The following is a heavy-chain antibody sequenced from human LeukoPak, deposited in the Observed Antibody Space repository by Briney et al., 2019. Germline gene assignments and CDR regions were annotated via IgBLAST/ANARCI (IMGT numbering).Heavy chain of an antibody. CDR1: GYTFTSYG. CDR2: ISAYNGNT. Sequence: ASVKVSCKASGYTFTSYGITWVRQAPGQGLEWMGWISAYNGNTNYAQKLQGRVTMTTDTSTSTAYMELRSLRSDDTAVYYCARHSAAAGPYYYYYYMDVWGKGTTVTVSS. D-gene: IGHD6-13*01. J-gene: IGHJ6*03. CDR3: ARHSAAAGPYYYYYYMDV. V-gene: IGHV1-18*01.